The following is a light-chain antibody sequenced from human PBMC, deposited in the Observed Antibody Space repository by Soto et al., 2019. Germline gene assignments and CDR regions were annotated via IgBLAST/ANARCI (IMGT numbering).Light chain of an antibody. Sequence: DLQMPQSPASLSASVGDRVTITCRASQSMRTYLNWYQQKPGKAPNLLIHAASSLQSGVPSRFSGSGSGTDFTLTISSLQPEYFATYYCQQSYSTPWTFGQGTKVDIK. CDR1: QSMRTY. V-gene: IGKV1-39*01. J-gene: IGKJ1*01. CDR3: QQSYSTPWT. CDR2: AAS.